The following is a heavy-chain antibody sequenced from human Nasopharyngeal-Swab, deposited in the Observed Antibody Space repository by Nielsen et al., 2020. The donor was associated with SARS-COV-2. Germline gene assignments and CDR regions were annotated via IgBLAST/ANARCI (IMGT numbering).Heavy chain of an antibody. Sequence: SVQVSCKASGGTFSSYAISWVRQAPGQGLEWMGGIIPIFGTANYAQKFQGRVTITADKSTSTAYMELSSLRSEDTAVYYCARDSCGDDCYFRWYFDLWGRGTLVTVSS. J-gene: IGHJ2*01. CDR1: GGTFSSYA. D-gene: IGHD2-21*02. CDR2: IIPIFGTA. CDR3: ARDSCGDDCYFRWYFDL. V-gene: IGHV1-69*06.